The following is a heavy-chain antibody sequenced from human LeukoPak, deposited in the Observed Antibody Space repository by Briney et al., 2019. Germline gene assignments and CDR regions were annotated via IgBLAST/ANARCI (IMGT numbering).Heavy chain of an antibody. V-gene: IGHV3-30*02. D-gene: IGHD3-9*01. CDR1: GFTFSSYG. J-gene: IGHJ4*02. CDR2: IRYDGSNK. Sequence: PGGSLRLSCAASGFTFSSYGMHWVRQAPGKGLEWVAFIRYDGSNKYYADSVKGRFTISRDNSKNTLYLQMNSLRAEDTAVYYCAKDLWLHRSYYFDYWGQGTLVTVSS. CDR3: AKDLWLHRSYYFDY.